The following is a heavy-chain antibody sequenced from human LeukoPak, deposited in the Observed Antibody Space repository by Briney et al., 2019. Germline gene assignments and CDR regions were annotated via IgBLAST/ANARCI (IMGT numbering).Heavy chain of an antibody. J-gene: IGHJ4*02. V-gene: IGHV3-7*04. D-gene: IGHD6-13*01. CDR1: GFTFSRYW. CDR2: IKQDGSGK. CDR3: ARGLLAAAGIDY. Sequence: GGSLRLSCAASGFTFSRYWMSWVRQAPGKGLEWVANIKQDGSGKNYVDSVKGRFTISRDNAKNSLYLQMNSLRAEDTAVYYCARGLLAAAGIDYWGQGALVTVSS.